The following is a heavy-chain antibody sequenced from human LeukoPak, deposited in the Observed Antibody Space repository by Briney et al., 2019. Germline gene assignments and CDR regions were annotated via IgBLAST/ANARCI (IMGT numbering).Heavy chain of an antibody. D-gene: IGHD1-26*01. CDR2: INPNSGGT. J-gene: IGHJ4*02. Sequence: ASVKVSCKASGYTFTGYYMHWVRQAPGQGLEWMGRINPNSGGTNYAQKFQGRVTMTRDTPISTAYMELSRLRSDDTAVYYCARGIVGATDLDYWGQGTLVTVSS. V-gene: IGHV1-2*06. CDR3: ARGIVGATDLDY. CDR1: GYTFTGYY.